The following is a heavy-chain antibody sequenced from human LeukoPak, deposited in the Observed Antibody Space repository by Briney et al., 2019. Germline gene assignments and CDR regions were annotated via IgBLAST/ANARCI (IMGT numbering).Heavy chain of an antibody. D-gene: IGHD5-12*01. J-gene: IGHJ6*03. Sequence: GGSLRLSCAASGFTFSSYWMSWVRQAPGKGLEWVANIKQDGSEKYYVDSVKGQFTISRDNAKNSLYLQMNSLRAEDTAVYYCAGRSYSGYGTDYYYYYMDVWGKGTTVTVSS. CDR3: AGRSYSGYGTDYYYYYMDV. CDR2: IKQDGSEK. V-gene: IGHV3-7*01. CDR1: GFTFSSYW.